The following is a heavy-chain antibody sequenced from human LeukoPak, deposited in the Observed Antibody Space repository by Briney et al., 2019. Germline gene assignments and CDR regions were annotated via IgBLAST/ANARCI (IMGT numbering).Heavy chain of an antibody. CDR2: ISAYNGNT. D-gene: IGHD6-19*01. Sequence: ASVKVSCKASGYTFTSNGVNWVRQAPGQGLEWMGWISAYNGNTNYAQKLQGRVTMTTDTSTSTAYMELRSLRSDDTAVYHCARVIAVAGTEDYWGQGTLVTVSS. CDR3: ARVIAVAGTEDY. CDR1: GYTFTSNG. V-gene: IGHV1-18*01. J-gene: IGHJ4*02.